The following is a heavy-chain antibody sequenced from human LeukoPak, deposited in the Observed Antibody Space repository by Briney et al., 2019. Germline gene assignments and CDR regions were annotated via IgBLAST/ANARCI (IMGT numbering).Heavy chain of an antibody. D-gene: IGHD4-17*01. J-gene: IGHJ3*02. CDR2: INPNSGGT. Sequence: GASVKVSCKASGYTFTGYYMHWVRQAPGQGLEWMGWINPNSGGTNYAQKFQGRVTMTRDTSISTAYMELSRLRSDDTAVYYCARATDYGDYSVLAESFDIWGQGTMVTVSS. CDR1: GYTFTGYY. V-gene: IGHV1-2*02. CDR3: ARATDYGDYSVLAESFDI.